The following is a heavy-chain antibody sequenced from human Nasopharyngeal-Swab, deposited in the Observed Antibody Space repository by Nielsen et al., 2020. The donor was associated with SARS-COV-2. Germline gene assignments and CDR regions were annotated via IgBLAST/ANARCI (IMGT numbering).Heavy chain of an antibody. CDR3: ARDKGLRFLEWLPLKGFTGWFDP. V-gene: IGHV1-3*01. CDR2: INAGNGNT. D-gene: IGHD3-3*01. Sequence: WVRQAPGQRLEWMGWINAGNGNTKYLQKFQGRVTITRDTSASTAYMELSSLRSEDTAVYYCARDKGLRFLEWLPLKGFTGWFDPWGQGTLVTVSS. J-gene: IGHJ5*02.